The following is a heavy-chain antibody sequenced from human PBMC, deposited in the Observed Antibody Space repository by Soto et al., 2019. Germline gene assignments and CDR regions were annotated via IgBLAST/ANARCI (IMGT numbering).Heavy chain of an antibody. Sequence: SETLSLTCAVSGGSISSSNWWSWVRQPPGKGLEWIGEIYHSGSTNYNPSLKSRVTISVDKSKNQFSLKLSSVTAADTAVYYCASSRVYCTNGVCPGFWFDPWGQGTLVTVSS. J-gene: IGHJ5*02. CDR1: GGSISSSNW. CDR2: IYHSGST. CDR3: ASSRVYCTNGVCPGFWFDP. D-gene: IGHD2-8*01. V-gene: IGHV4-4*02.